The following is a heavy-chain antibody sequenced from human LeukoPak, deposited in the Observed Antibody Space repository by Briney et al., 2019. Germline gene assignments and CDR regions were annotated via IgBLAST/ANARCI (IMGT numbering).Heavy chain of an antibody. V-gene: IGHV3-23*01. CDR1: GFIFSSHA. CDR3: AKWPEGAMDYFDY. D-gene: IGHD3-16*01. CDR2: ISTGGNT. J-gene: IGHJ4*02. Sequence: GGSLRLSCVASGFIFSSHAMSWVRQAPGRGLEWVSAISTGGNTFYLDSVKGRFTISRDNSKNTLYLEMSSLRVEDTAIYYCAKWPEGAMDYFDYWGQGTLVTVSS.